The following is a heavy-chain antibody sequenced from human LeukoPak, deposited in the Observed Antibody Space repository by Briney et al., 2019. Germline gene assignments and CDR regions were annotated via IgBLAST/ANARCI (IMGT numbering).Heavy chain of an antibody. CDR3: ARAKSPSGLVVVVAATLLFDC. J-gene: IGHJ4*02. Sequence: LPGGSLRLSCAASGFTFSNYAMRWVRQAPDKGLEWVAVISYDGSNTYYADSVKGRFTISRANSKNSLYLQMNSLRAEDTAVYYCARAKSPSGLVVVVAATLLFDCWGQGTLVTASS. CDR2: ISYDGSNT. D-gene: IGHD2-15*01. V-gene: IGHV3-30*04. CDR1: GFTFSNYA.